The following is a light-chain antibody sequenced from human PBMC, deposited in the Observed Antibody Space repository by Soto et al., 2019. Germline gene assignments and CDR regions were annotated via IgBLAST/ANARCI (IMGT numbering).Light chain of an antibody. V-gene: IGLV1-51*01. Sequence: VLTQPPSVSAAPGQKVTISCPGSSSNIGGNSVSWYQQLPGTAPKLLIYDDNKRPSGIPDRFSGSKSGTSATLGITGFQTGDEADYYCGSWDSSLSDYVFGTGTKVTVL. J-gene: IGLJ1*01. CDR2: DDN. CDR1: SSNIGGNS. CDR3: GSWDSSLSDYV.